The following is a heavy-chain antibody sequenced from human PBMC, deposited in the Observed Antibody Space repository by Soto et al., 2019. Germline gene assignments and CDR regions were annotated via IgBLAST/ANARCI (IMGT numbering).Heavy chain of an antibody. CDR2: IYYSGST. CDR3: ARKPQGWLQYRSDAFDI. CDR1: GGSISSYY. J-gene: IGHJ3*02. D-gene: IGHD5-12*01. V-gene: IGHV4-59*01. Sequence: SETLSLTCTVSGGSISSYYWSWIRQPPGKGLEWIGYIYYSGSTNYNPSLKSRVTISVDTSKNQFSLKLSSVTAADTAVYYCARKPQGWLQYRSDAFDIWGQGTMVTVSS.